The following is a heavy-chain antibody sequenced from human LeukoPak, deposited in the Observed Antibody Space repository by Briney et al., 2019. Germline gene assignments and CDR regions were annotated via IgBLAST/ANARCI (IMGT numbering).Heavy chain of an antibody. CDR2: VRNKANSYTT. Sequence: GGSLRLSCAASGFTFSDHYMDWVRQAPGKGLEWVGRVRNKANSYTTDYAASVKGRFPNSRDDSKNSLYLKMNSLEIEDTGGYYCARAGGSGSYYTYYFDYWGQGTLVTVSS. J-gene: IGHJ4*02. CDR3: ARAGGSGSYYTYYFDY. V-gene: IGHV3-72*01. D-gene: IGHD1-26*01. CDR1: GFTFSDHY.